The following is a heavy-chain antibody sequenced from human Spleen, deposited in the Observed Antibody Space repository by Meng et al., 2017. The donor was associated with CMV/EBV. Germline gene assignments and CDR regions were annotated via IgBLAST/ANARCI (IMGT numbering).Heavy chain of an antibody. CDR2: IYSGGSST. V-gene: IGHV3-23*03. CDR1: GFTFSSYA. Sequence: LSGAASGFTFSSYAMSWVRQAPGKGLEWVSLIYSGGSSTYYADSVKGRFSISRDNSKNTVYLQMNSLRVDDTAVHYCAREYELRYFDLWGRGTLVTVSS. J-gene: IGHJ2*01. D-gene: IGHD1-26*01. CDR3: AREYELRYFDL.